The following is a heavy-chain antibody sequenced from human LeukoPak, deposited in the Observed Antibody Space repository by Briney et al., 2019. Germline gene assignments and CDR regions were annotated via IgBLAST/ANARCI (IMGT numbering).Heavy chain of an antibody. Sequence: GGSLRLSCAASGFTFSSYGMHWVRQAPGKGLEWVAVIWYDGSNKYYADSVKGRFTISRDNSKNTLYLQMNSLRAEDTAVYYCARGRGIAAAGTRRGCWFDPWGQGTLVTVSS. D-gene: IGHD6-13*01. J-gene: IGHJ5*02. V-gene: IGHV3-33*01. CDR2: IWYDGSNK. CDR3: ARGRGIAAAGTRRGCWFDP. CDR1: GFTFSSYG.